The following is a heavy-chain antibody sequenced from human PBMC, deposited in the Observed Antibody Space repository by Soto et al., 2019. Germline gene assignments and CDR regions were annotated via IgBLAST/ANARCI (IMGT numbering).Heavy chain of an antibody. V-gene: IGHV1-2*02. CDR3: ARDVGRGGMAIFGVVKTSGVDWFDP. CDR1: GYPFTGCY. CDR2: INPNSGGT. J-gene: IGHJ5*02. D-gene: IGHD3-3*01. Sequence: XPVKVAYTAFGYPFTGCYMHWVRQAPGQGLEWMGWINPNSGGTNYAQKFQGRVTMTRDTSTSTAYMELSRLRSDDTAVYYCARDVGRGGMAIFGVVKTSGVDWFDPWGQGTLVTVSS.